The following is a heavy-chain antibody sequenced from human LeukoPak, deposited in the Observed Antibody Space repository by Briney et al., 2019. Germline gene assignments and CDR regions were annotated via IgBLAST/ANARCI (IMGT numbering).Heavy chain of an antibody. J-gene: IGHJ4*02. CDR3: ARTGWELLFGH. D-gene: IGHD1-26*01. Sequence: PSETLSLTCIVSGGSISSSSYYWGWIRQPPGQGLEWIGIISYSGSTYYNPSLKSRVTISVDSSRNQFSLKLTSVTAADTAVYYCARTGWELLFGHWGQGTLVTVSS. CDR2: ISYSGST. CDR1: GGSISSSSYY. V-gene: IGHV4-39*01.